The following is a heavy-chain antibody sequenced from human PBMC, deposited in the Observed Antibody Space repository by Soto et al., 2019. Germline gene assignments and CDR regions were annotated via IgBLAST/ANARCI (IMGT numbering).Heavy chain of an antibody. D-gene: IGHD3-16*02. Sequence: ASETLSLTCTVSGGSISSYYWSWIRQPPGKGLEWIGYIYYSGSTNYNPSLKSRVTISVDTSTNQFSLTLSSVTAADTAVYYCARVPFLLGELPSYYFDYWGKEPLVTVSS. CDR2: IYYSGST. CDR1: GGSISSYY. CDR3: ARVPFLLGELPSYYFDY. V-gene: IGHV4-59*01. J-gene: IGHJ4*02.